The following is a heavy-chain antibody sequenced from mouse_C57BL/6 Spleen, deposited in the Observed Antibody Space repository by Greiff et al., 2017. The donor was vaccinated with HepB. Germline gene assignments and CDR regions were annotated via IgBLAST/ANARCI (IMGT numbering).Heavy chain of an antibody. CDR3: ARDPDYYSNYDYAMDY. J-gene: IGHJ4*01. D-gene: IGHD2-5*01. CDR2: IDPNSGGT. CDR1: GYTFTSYW. Sequence: QVQLQQPGAELVKPGASVKLSCKASGYTFTSYWMHWVKQRPGRGLEWIGRIDPNSGGTKYNEKFKSKATLTVDKPSSTAYMQLSSLTSEDSAVYYCARDPDYYSNYDYAMDYWGQGTSVTVSS. V-gene: IGHV1-72*01.